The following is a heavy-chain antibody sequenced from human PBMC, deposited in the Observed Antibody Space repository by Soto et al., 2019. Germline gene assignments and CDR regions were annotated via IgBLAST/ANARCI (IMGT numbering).Heavy chain of an antibody. CDR2: IYYSGST. V-gene: IGHV4-31*03. CDR1: GVSISSGGYY. J-gene: IGHJ4*02. D-gene: IGHD3-22*01. Sequence: QVQLQELGPGLVKPSQTLSLTCTVSGVSISSGGYYWTWIRQHPQKGLEWIGHIYYSGSTYYNPSLKSRVTVSVDTSKNQFSLKLSSVTAADTAVYYCAREYYYDSSGFDYWGQGTLVTVSS. CDR3: AREYYYDSSGFDY.